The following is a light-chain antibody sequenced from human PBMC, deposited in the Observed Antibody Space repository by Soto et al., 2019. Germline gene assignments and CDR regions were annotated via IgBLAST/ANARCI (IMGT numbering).Light chain of an antibody. J-gene: IGKJ1*01. CDR3: QQYNTYPIWT. Sequence: DIQMTQSPSTLSASVGDRVTITCRASQSISKYLAWYQQKPGKAPKFLISKASTLQTGVPSRFSSSGSGTEFTLTISSLQPDDFATYYCQQYNTYPIWTFGQGTKVEIK. CDR2: KAS. CDR1: QSISKY. V-gene: IGKV1-5*03.